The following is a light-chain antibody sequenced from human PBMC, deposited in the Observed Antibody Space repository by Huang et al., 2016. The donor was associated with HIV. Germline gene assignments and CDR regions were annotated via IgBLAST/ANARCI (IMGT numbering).Light chain of an antibody. Sequence: EVMLTQSPSILSLSLGGTGTISCKAGQSVGSYVAWYQQRPGQSPRLLLYDTSNRAAGIPTRFSGSGSGTDFTLTISGLESGDLGVFYCQQRSTWPLTFGGGTKVA. V-gene: IGKV3-11*01. J-gene: IGKJ4*01. CDR2: DTS. CDR1: QSVGSY. CDR3: QQRSTWPLT.